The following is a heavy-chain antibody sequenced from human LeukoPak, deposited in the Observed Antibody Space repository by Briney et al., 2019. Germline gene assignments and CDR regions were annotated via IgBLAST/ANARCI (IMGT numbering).Heavy chain of an antibody. J-gene: IGHJ4*02. V-gene: IGHV3-21*06. CDR2: ISGSRDSI. Sequence: PGGSLRLSCTASGFTFNVYAMHWVRQVPGEGPEWISSISGSRDSIFYADSVKGRFTISRDNAKNSLYLDMNSLRVGDTAVYFCARALVGAAFDTWGQGALVTISS. CDR1: GFTFNVYA. D-gene: IGHD1-26*01. CDR3: ARALVGAAFDT.